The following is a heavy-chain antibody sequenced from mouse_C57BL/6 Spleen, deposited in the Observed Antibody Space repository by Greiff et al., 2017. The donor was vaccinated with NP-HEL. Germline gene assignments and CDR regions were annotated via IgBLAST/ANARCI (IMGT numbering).Heavy chain of an antibody. CDR3: ARVTTAYYFDY. J-gene: IGHJ2*01. CDR2: IDPSDSET. V-gene: IGHV1-52*01. Sequence: VQLQQPGAELVRPGSSVKLSCKASGYPFTSYWMHWVKQRPIQGLEWIGNIDPSDSETHSNQKFTDKAPLTVDKSSSTAYMQLSSLTSEDSAVYYCARVTTAYYFDYWGQGTTLTVSS. D-gene: IGHD1-2*01. CDR1: GYPFTSYW.